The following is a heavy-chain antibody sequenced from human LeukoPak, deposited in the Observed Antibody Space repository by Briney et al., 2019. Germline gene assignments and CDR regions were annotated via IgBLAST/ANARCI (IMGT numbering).Heavy chain of an antibody. V-gene: IGHV3-64*02. CDR2: ISSNGRIT. Sequence: QAGGSLRLSCAASGFTFGTYAMHWIRQAPGKGLEYVSAISSNGRITYYADSVKGRFTISRDNSKNILYLQMGSLRAEDTAVYYCARDPKYSSTDYWGQGTLVTVSS. CDR3: ARDPKYSSTDY. J-gene: IGHJ4*02. D-gene: IGHD6-13*01. CDR1: GFTFGTYA.